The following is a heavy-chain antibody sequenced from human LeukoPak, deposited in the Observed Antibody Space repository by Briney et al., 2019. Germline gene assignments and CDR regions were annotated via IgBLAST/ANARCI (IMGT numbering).Heavy chain of an antibody. J-gene: IGHJ4*02. CDR1: GASISDYY. Sequence: KPSETLSLTCSVSGASISDYYWSWIRQPPGKGLDWIGYIYYSGSTNYNPSLKSRVTMSLDTSKNQFSLKLNSVTAADTAVYYCARAPIGYCSSTSCLYLDYWGQGTLVTVSS. D-gene: IGHD2-2*01. V-gene: IGHV4-59*12. CDR3: ARAPIGYCSSTSCLYLDY. CDR2: IYYSGST.